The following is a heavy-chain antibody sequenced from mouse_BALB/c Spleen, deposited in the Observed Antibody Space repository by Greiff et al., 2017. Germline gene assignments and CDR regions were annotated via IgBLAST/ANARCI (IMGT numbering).Heavy chain of an antibody. CDR3: ARRYGYDERDWYFDV. CDR2: ISNGGGST. V-gene: IGHV5-12-2*01. Sequence: EVHLVESGGGLVQPGGSLKLSCAASGFTFSSYTMSWVRQTPEKRLEWVAYISNGGGSTYYPDTVKGRFTISRDNAKNTLYLQMSSLKSEDTAMYYCARRYGYDERDWYFDVWGAGTTVTVSS. CDR1: GFTFSSYT. J-gene: IGHJ1*01. D-gene: IGHD2-2*01.